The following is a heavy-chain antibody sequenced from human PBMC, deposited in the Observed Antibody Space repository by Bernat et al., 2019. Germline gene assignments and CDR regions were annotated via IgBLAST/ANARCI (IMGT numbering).Heavy chain of an antibody. D-gene: IGHD3-3*01. CDR2: INHSGST. J-gene: IGHJ5*02. V-gene: IGHV4-34*01. CDR1: GGSFSGYY. CDR3: ARVLRFLEWLPTSRFDP. Sequence: YGGSFSGYYWSWIRQPPGKGLEWIGEINHSGSTNYNPSLKSRVTISVDTSKNQFSLKLSSVTAADTDVYYCARVLRFLEWLPTSRFDPWGQGTLV.